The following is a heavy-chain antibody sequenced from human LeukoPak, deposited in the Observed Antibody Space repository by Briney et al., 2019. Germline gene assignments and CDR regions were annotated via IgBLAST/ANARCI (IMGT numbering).Heavy chain of an antibody. CDR3: AREGTAGTNLNWFDP. D-gene: IGHD1-1*01. CDR1: GGSISSYY. J-gene: IGHJ5*02. V-gene: IGHV4-59*01. Sequence: PSETLSLTCTVSGGSISSYYWSWIRQPPGKGLEWIGYISYSGSTNFNPSLKSRVTISVDTSKNQFSLKLSSVTAADTAVYYCAREGTAGTNLNWFDPWGQGTLVTVSS. CDR2: ISYSGST.